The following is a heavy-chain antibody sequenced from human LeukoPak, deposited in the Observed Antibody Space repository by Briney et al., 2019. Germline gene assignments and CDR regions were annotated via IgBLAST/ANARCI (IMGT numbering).Heavy chain of an antibody. V-gene: IGHV3-30*18. CDR2: ISYDGSNK. CDR1: GFTFSSYA. Sequence: GGSLRLSCAASGFTFSSYAMSWVRQAPGKGLEWVAVISYDGSNKYYADSVKGRFTISRDNSKNTLYLQMNSLRAEDTAVYYCAKVQDPYGSDYYFDYWGQGTLVTVSS. J-gene: IGHJ4*02. CDR3: AKVQDPYGSDYYFDY. D-gene: IGHD3-10*01.